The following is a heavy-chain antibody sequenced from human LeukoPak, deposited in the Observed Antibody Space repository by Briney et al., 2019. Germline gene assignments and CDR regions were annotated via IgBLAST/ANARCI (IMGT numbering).Heavy chain of an antibody. CDR1: GGSISSYY. Sequence: SETLSLTCTVSGGSISSYYWSWIRQPPGKGLEWIGYIYFSGSTNYNPSLKSRVTISVDTSKNQFSLKLSSVTAADTAVYYCARVRANYFDYWGQGTLVTVSS. J-gene: IGHJ4*02. V-gene: IGHV4-59*01. CDR3: ARVRANYFDY. CDR2: IYFSGST.